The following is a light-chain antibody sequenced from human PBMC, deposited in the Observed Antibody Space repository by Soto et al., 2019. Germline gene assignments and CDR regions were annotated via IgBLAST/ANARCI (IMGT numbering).Light chain of an antibody. CDR1: QNINRW. CDR2: DAS. J-gene: IGKJ1*01. V-gene: IGKV1-5*01. Sequence: DIQMTQSPSTLSAYVGDRVTITYRASQNINRWLAWYQQKPGKAPKLLIYDASSLESGVPSRFSGSGSGTDFTLTISGLQPDDFATYYCQHYNSYPWTFGQGTKVDIK. CDR3: QHYNSYPWT.